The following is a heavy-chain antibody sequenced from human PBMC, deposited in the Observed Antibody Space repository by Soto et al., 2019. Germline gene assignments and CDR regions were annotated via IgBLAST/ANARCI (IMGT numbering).Heavy chain of an antibody. CDR2: IWYDGSNK. Sequence: QVQLVESGGGVVQPGRSLRLSCAASGFPFSTYGMHWVRQAPGKGLEWVAVIWYDGSNKYYADSVKGRFTISRDNSKNRLYLQMNSLRAEDTAVYYCARASGSFDLWGRGTLVTVSS. CDR3: ARASGSFDL. J-gene: IGHJ2*01. CDR1: GFPFSTYG. V-gene: IGHV3-33*01.